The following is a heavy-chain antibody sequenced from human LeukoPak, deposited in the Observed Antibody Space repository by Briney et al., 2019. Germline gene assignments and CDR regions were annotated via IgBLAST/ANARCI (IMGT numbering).Heavy chain of an antibody. D-gene: IGHD3-16*02. CDR3: ARDLDDYVWGSYRLCY. Sequence: GGSLRLSCAASGFTFSSYATHWVRQAPGKGLEWVAVISYDGSNKYYADSVKGRFTISRDNSKNTLYLQMNSLRAEDTAVYYCARDLDDYVWGSYRLCYWGQGTLVTVSS. CDR2: ISYDGSNK. V-gene: IGHV3-30*04. J-gene: IGHJ4*02. CDR1: GFTFSSYA.